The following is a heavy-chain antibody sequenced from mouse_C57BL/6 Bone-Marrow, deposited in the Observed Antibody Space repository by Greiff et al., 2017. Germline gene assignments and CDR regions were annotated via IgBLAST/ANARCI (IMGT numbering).Heavy chain of an antibody. CDR3: SSGCLLAY. J-gene: IGHJ3*01. CDR2: IWGVGST. D-gene: IGHD1-1*01. CDR1: GFSLTSYG. Sequence: VKLMESGPGLVAPSQSLSITCTVSGFSLTSYGVDWVRQSPGKGLEWLGVIWGVGSTNYNSALKSRLSISKDNSKIQVSLKMNSLQTADTAMYYCSSGCLLAYWGQGTLVTVSA. V-gene: IGHV2-6*01.